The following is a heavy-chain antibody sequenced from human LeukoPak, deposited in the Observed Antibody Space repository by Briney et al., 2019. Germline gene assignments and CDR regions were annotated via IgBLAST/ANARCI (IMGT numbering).Heavy chain of an antibody. Sequence: SETLSLTCTVSGGSISSSSYYWGWIRQPPGKGLEWIGSIYYSGSTYYNPSLKSRVTISVDTSKNQFSLKLSSVTAADTAVYYCAREGGSYGDYWGQGTLVTVSS. CDR1: GGSISSSSYY. J-gene: IGHJ4*02. V-gene: IGHV4-39*07. CDR3: AREGGSYGDY. CDR2: IYYSGST. D-gene: IGHD1-26*01.